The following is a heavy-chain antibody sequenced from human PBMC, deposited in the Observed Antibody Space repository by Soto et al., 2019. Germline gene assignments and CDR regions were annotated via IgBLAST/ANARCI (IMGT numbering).Heavy chain of an antibody. Sequence: GASVKVSCKASGYTFTSYGISWVRQAPGQGLEWMGWISAYNGNTNYAQKLQGRVTMTTDTSTSTACMELRSLRSDDTAVYYCARDAKTYYYDKSYGMDVWGQGTTVTVSS. J-gene: IGHJ6*02. CDR1: GYTFTSYG. V-gene: IGHV1-18*01. CDR2: ISAYNGNT. D-gene: IGHD3-22*01. CDR3: ARDAKTYYYDKSYGMDV.